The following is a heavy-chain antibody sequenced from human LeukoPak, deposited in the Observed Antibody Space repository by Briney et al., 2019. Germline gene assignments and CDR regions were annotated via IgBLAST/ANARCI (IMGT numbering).Heavy chain of an antibody. CDR1: GGSISSHY. D-gene: IGHD3-10*01. CDR2: IYYSGTT. J-gene: IGHJ4*02. Sequence: PSETLSLTCTVSGGSISSHYWSWFRQPPGKGLEWIGYIYYSGTTNYNPSLKSRVTISVDTSKKQFSLKLSSVTAADTAVYYCARLAPHAGSWASDYWDQGTLVTVS. V-gene: IGHV4-59*08. CDR3: ARLAPHAGSWASDY.